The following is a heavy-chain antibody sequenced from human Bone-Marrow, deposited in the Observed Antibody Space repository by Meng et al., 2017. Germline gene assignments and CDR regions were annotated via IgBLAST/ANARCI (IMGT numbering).Heavy chain of an antibody. D-gene: IGHD3-22*01. Sequence: ASVKVSCKASGYTFTSYGISWVRQAPGQGLEWMGWISAYNGNTNYAQKLQGRVTMTTDTSMSTAYMELRSLRSDDTAVYYCARTYYYDSSGYPVRYYYGMDVWGQGTTVTVSS. CDR3: ARTYYYDSSGYPVRYYYGMDV. V-gene: IGHV1-18*01. J-gene: IGHJ6*02. CDR2: ISAYNGNT. CDR1: GYTFTSYG.